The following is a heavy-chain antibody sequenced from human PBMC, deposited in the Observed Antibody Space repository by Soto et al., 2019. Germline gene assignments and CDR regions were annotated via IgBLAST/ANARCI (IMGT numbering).Heavy chain of an antibody. V-gene: IGHV3-7*01. Sequence: GGSLRLSCAASGFTFSSYWMSWVRQAPGKGLEWVANIKQDGSEKYYVDSVKGRFTISRDNAKNSLYLQMNSLRAEDTAVYYCARDKSDIVVVPAAIHYYYYGMDVWGQGTTVTVSS. D-gene: IGHD2-2*01. J-gene: IGHJ6*02. CDR1: GFTFSSYW. CDR2: IKQDGSEK. CDR3: ARDKSDIVVVPAAIHYYYYGMDV.